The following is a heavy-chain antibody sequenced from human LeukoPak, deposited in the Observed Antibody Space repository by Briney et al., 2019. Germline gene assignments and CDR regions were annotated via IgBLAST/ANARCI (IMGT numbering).Heavy chain of an antibody. CDR3: ARQPPISAGWFDP. J-gene: IGHJ5*02. V-gene: IGHV1-2*02. Sequence: GASVKVSCKASGYTFTGYYMHWVRQAPGQGLEWMGWINPNSGGTNYAQKFQGRVTMTRDKSISTAYLQWSSLKASDTAMYYCARQPPISAGWFDPWGQGTLVIVSS. CDR2: INPNSGGT. CDR1: GYTFTGYY. D-gene: IGHD2-21*01.